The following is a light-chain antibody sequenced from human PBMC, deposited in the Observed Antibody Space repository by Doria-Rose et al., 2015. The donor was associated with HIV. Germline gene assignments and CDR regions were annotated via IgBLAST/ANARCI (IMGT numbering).Light chain of an antibody. CDR1: QGISSS. Sequence: AIRMTQSPSSLSASTGDRVTITCRASQGISSSLAWYQLKPGKAPKLLIYDASTLQSGVPSRFSGSGSGTDFALTISCLQSEDFATYYCQQYYSYLWTFGQGTKVEIK. CDR3: QQYYSYLWT. V-gene: IGKV1-8*01. J-gene: IGKJ1*01. CDR2: DAS.